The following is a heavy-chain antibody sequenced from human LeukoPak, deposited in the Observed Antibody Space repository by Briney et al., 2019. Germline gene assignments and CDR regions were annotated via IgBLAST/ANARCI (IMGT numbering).Heavy chain of an antibody. CDR3: AIRLDGGDRRGPTYSDY. D-gene: IGHD3-22*01. Sequence: GASVKVSCKASGGTFSSYAISWVRQAPGQGLEWMGGIIPMFGTADSAQKFQGRVTITAGTSTNTAYMELRSLRFDDTAIYYCAIRLDGGDRRGPTYSDYWGQGTLVTVSS. V-gene: IGHV1-69*06. CDR1: GGTFSSYA. J-gene: IGHJ4*02. CDR2: IIPMFGTA.